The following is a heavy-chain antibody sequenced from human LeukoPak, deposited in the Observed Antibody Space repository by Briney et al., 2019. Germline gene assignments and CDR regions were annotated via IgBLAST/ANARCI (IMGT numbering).Heavy chain of an antibody. Sequence: GGSLRLSCAASGFTFSSYSMNWVRQAPGKGLEWVSSISSSSSYIYYADSVKGRFTISRDNAKNSLYLQMNSLRAEDTAVYYCARDPNLVATAIYFDYWGQGTLVTVSS. J-gene: IGHJ4*02. CDR2: ISSSSSYI. CDR1: GFTFSSYS. V-gene: IGHV3-21*01. D-gene: IGHD2-21*02. CDR3: ARDPNLVATAIYFDY.